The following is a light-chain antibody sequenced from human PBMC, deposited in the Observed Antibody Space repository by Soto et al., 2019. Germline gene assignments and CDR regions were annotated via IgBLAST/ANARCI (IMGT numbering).Light chain of an antibody. V-gene: IGLV2-11*01. CDR2: DVT. Sequence: QSALTQPRSVSGSPGQSVTISCTGTRNDVGGYNYVSWYQQHPGKAPKLMIYDVTKRPSGVPDRFSGSKSGSTASLTISGLQAEDEADYYFCSYAGSYIFVFGTGTKVTVL. CDR3: CSYAGSYIFV. J-gene: IGLJ1*01. CDR1: RNDVGGYNY.